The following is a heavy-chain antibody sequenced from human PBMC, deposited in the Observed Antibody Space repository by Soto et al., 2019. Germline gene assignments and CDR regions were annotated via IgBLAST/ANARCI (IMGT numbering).Heavy chain of an antibody. J-gene: IGHJ6*02. V-gene: IGHV3-7*01. D-gene: IGHD5-12*01. CDR1: GFTFSHFW. Sequence: PGGSLRLSCATSGFTFSHFWMRWVRQAPGKGLEWVANIKQDGSETFYVNSVRGRFTISRDNAKKSLYLQMNSLTAEDTALYYCATSPLLRDGYTWGFDFSGMGLWGQGTTVTVSS. CDR2: IKQDGSET. CDR3: ATSPLLRDGYTWGFDFSGMGL.